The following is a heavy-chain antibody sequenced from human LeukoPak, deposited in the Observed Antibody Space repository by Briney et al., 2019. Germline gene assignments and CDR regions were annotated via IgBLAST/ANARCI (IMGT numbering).Heavy chain of an antibody. V-gene: IGHV1-69*13. D-gene: IGHD3-10*01. J-gene: IGHJ5*02. CDR3: ARGYGSGLNWFDP. Sequence: GASVKVSCKASGGTFSSYAISWVRQAPGQGVEWMGGIIPIFGTANYAQKFQGRVTITADESTSTAYMELSSLRSEDTAVYYCARGYGSGLNWFDPWGQGTLVTVSS. CDR1: GGTFSSYA. CDR2: IIPIFGTA.